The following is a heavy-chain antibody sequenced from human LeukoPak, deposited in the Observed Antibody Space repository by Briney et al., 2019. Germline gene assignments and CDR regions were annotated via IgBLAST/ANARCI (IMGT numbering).Heavy chain of an antibody. CDR2: ISSSSSTI. J-gene: IGHJ6*03. CDR3: AKDGEYSSSSPLYYYYYYYMDV. V-gene: IGHV3-48*01. D-gene: IGHD6-6*01. CDR1: GFTFSSYS. Sequence: GGSLRLSCAASGFTFSSYSMNWVRQAPGKGLEWVSYISSSSSTIYYADSVKGRFTISRDNAKNSLYLQMNSLRAEDTAVYYCAKDGEYSSSSPLYYYYYYYMDVWGKGTTVTVSS.